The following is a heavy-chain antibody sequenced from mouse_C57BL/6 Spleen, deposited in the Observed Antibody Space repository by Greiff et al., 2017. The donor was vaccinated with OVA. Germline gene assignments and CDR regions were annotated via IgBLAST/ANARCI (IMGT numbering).Heavy chain of an antibody. CDR3: AKVTTVVEWFAY. CDR2: LWGDGRT. Sequence: VQVVESGPGLVAPSQSLSITCTVSGFSLTSYGVSWVRQPPGKGLEWLGVLWGDGRTNYHSALISRLSTSTDNSKSQDFLKLNSLQTDETATYYSAKVTTVVEWFAYWGQGSLVTVSA. D-gene: IGHD1-1*01. V-gene: IGHV2-3*01. J-gene: IGHJ3*01. CDR1: GFSLTSYG.